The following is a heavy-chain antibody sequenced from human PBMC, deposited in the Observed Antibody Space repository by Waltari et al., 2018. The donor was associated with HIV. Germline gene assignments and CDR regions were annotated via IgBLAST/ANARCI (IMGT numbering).Heavy chain of an antibody. CDR2: INHSGST. CDR1: GGSFSGYY. D-gene: IGHD3-3*01. Sequence: QVQLQQWGAGLLKPSETLSLTCAVYGGSFSGYYWSWIRQPPGKGLEWIGEINHSGSTNYNPSLKSRLTMSVDTSKNQFSLKLSSVTAADTAVYFCARLLEWFHHLDYWGQGTLVTVSS. J-gene: IGHJ4*02. CDR3: ARLLEWFHHLDY. V-gene: IGHV4-34*02.